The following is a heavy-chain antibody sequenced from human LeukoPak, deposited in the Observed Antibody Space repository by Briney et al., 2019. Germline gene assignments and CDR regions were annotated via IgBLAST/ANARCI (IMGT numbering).Heavy chain of an antibody. Sequence: SETLSLTCTVSGGSISSHYWSWIRQPPGKGLEWIGYISNSGSTNYNPSLKSRVTISLDTSKNQFSLKLSSVTAADTAVYYCARGRVIGSGAFDIWDQGTILTVSS. CDR1: GGSISSHY. D-gene: IGHD2/OR15-2a*01. CDR3: ARGRVIGSGAFDI. CDR2: ISNSGST. V-gene: IGHV4-59*11. J-gene: IGHJ3*02.